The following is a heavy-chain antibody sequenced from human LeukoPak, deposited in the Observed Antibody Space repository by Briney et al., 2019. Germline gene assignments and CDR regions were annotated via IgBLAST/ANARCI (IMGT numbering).Heavy chain of an antibody. V-gene: IGHV3-30-3*01. J-gene: IGHJ4*02. CDR1: GFTFSSYW. D-gene: IGHD2-8*01. CDR2: ISYDGSNK. CDR3: ASPNPADY. Sequence: PGGSLRLSCAASGFTFSSYWMHWVRQAPGKGLEWVAVISYDGSNKYYADSVKGRFTISRDNSKNTLYLQMNSLRAEDTAVYYCASPNPADYWGQGTLVTVSS.